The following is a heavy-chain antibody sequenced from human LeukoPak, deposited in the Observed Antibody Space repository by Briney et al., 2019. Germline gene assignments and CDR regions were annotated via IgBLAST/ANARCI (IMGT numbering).Heavy chain of an antibody. V-gene: IGHV2-5*02. J-gene: IGHJ4*02. Sequence: SGPTLVNPTQTLTLTCTFSGFSLSTSGVGVGWIRQPPGKALEWLALIYWDDDKRYSPSLKSRLTITKGTSKNQVVLTMTNMDPVDTATYYCAHRPIAVAVRAFDYWGQGTLVTVSS. D-gene: IGHD6-19*01. CDR2: IYWDDDK. CDR3: AHRPIAVAVRAFDY. CDR1: GFSLSTSGVG.